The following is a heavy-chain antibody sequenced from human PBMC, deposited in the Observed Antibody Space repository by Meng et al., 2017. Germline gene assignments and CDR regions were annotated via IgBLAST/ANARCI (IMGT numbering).Heavy chain of an antibody. CDR3: AREGVEVRGVSLDY. D-gene: IGHD3-10*01. J-gene: IGHJ4*02. CDR1: GFTFSGYA. V-gene: IGHV3-30*11. Sequence: QLGGPGGGVVKPGRLLRLSSAASGFTFSGYAMHWARQAPGKGLEWVAVISYDGSNKYYADSVKGRFTISRDNSKNTLYLQMNSLRAEDTAVYYCAREGVEVRGVSLDYWGQGTLVTVSS. CDR2: ISYDGSNK.